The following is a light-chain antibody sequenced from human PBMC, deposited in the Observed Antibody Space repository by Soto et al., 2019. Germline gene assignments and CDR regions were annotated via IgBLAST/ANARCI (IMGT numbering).Light chain of an antibody. CDR2: GAS. V-gene: IGKV3-20*01. CDR3: QQYRTSAQT. CDR1: QTVGSDY. J-gene: IGKJ1*01. Sequence: EIVLMQSPGTLSLSPGESATLSCRASQTVGSDYLAWYQQRPGQAPRLLIYGASSRATGIPDRFSGSGSGTDFTLTIGILEPEDFAMYFCQQYRTSAQTFGQGTKVDIK.